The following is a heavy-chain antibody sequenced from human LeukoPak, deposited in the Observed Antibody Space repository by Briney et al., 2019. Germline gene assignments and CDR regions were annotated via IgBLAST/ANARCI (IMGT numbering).Heavy chain of an antibody. J-gene: IGHJ4*02. CDR1: GGSISSSNYY. D-gene: IGHD7-27*01. Sequence: LSLTCTVSGGSISSSNYYWGWIRQPPGKGLEWVSAISGSGGSTYYADSVKGRFTISRDNSKNTLYLQMNSLRAEDTAVYYCAKTSGEGSYTLDYWGQGTLVTVSS. V-gene: IGHV3-23*01. CDR3: AKTSGEGSYTLDY. CDR2: ISGSGGST.